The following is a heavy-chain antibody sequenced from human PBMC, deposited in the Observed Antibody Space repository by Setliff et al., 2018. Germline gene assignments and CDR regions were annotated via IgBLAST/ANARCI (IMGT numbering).Heavy chain of an antibody. J-gene: IGHJ4*02. CDR3: AREWGSLGYYFDY. Sequence: GGSLRLSCAASGFTFSSYSMNWVRQAPGKGLEWVSYISSSSSNIYYADSVKGRFTISRDNAKNSLYLQMNSLRAEDTAVYYCAREWGSLGYYFDYWGQGTLVTVSS. V-gene: IGHV3-48*01. D-gene: IGHD7-27*01. CDR2: ISSSSSNI. CDR1: GFTFSSYS.